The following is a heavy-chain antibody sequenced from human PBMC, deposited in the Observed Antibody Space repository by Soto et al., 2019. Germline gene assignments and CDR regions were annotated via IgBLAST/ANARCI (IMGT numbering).Heavy chain of an antibody. Sequence: GASVKVSCKXSAYTFTSDGISWVRQATGQGLEWMGWISAYNGNTNYAQKLQGRVTMTTDTSTSTAYMELRSLRSDDTAVYYCARVQLGYCSGGSCYGRVFDYFDYWGQGTLVTVSS. V-gene: IGHV1-18*04. CDR1: AYTFTSDG. CDR3: ARVQLGYCSGGSCYGRVFDYFDY. J-gene: IGHJ4*02. CDR2: ISAYNGNT. D-gene: IGHD2-15*01.